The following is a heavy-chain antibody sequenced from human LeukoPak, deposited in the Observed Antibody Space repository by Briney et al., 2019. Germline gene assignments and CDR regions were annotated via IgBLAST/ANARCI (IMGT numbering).Heavy chain of an antibody. CDR3: ATKRFSSSWPPDY. D-gene: IGHD6-13*01. V-gene: IGHV1-18*01. J-gene: IGHJ4*02. CDR1: GYTFTSYS. Sequence: ASVKVSCKASGYTFTSYSINWVRQAPGQGLEWMGWISAYNGNTKYAQKVQGRVTMTTDTSTSTAYMELRSLRSDDTAVYYCATKRFSSSWPPDYWGQGTLVTVSS. CDR2: ISAYNGNT.